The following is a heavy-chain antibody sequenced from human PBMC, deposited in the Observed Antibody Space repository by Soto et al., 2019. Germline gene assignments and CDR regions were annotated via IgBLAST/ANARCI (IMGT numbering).Heavy chain of an antibody. J-gene: IGHJ6*02. CDR3: GRGPSPRAPAGGTPYYYAMDV. V-gene: IGHV1-8*02. CDR1: GYDFTAYD. Sequence: ASVKVSCKASGYDFTAYDINWVRQASGQGLEWMGWMNPINGATGSARRFQGRVPMTRNTATGTAYLELTSLRPDDSAVYYCGRGPSPRAPAGGTPYYYAMDVWGQGTTVTVSS. CDR2: MNPINGAT. D-gene: IGHD6-13*01.